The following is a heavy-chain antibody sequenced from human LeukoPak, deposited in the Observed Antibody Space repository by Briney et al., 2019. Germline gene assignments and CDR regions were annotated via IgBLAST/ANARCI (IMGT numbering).Heavy chain of an antibody. CDR2: ISGSGSTT. CDR1: GFTFSSYA. V-gene: IGHV3-23*01. J-gene: IGHJ4*02. D-gene: IGHD6-13*01. Sequence: GGSLRLSCAASGFTFSSYAMNWVRQAPGEGLEWVSVISGSGSTTYYADSVKGRFTISRDNSKNTLSLQMNSPRAEDTAVYYCATSFGPVIAAAGTGADWGQGTLVTVSS. CDR3: ATSFGPVIAAAGTGAD.